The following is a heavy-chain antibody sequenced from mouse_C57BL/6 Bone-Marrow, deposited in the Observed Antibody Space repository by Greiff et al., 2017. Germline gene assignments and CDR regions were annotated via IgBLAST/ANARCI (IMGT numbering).Heavy chain of an antibody. CDR1: GYAFSSYW. Sequence: QVQLQQSGAELVKPGASVKISCKASGYAFSSYWMNWVKQRPGKGLEWIGQIYPGDGDTNYNGKFKGKATLTADKSSSTAYMQLSSLTSEDSAVYFCARTPFITTVVSYYAMDYWGQGTSVTVSS. CDR2: IYPGDGDT. J-gene: IGHJ4*01. CDR3: ARTPFITTVVSYYAMDY. V-gene: IGHV1-80*01. D-gene: IGHD1-1*01.